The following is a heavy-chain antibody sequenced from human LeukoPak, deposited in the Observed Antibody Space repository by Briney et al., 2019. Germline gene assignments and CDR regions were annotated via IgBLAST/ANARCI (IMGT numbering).Heavy chain of an antibody. J-gene: IGHJ4*02. Sequence: PGGSLRLSCAVSGFSLNNYGMYWVRQAPGKGLEWVANIKQDGSEKYYVDSVKGRFTISRDNAKNSLFLQMNSPRAEDTAVYYCARFTRNSGGFQWGQGTLVTVSS. V-gene: IGHV3-7*01. CDR3: ARFTRNSGGFQ. CDR2: IKQDGSEK. D-gene: IGHD2-15*01. CDR1: GFSLNNYG.